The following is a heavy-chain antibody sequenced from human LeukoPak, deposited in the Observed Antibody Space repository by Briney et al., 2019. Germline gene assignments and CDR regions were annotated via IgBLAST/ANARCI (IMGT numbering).Heavy chain of an antibody. CDR1: GFTFSSYA. V-gene: IGHV3-23*01. CDR3: VKDPLRGYSYGSTFDY. J-gene: IGHJ4*02. D-gene: IGHD5-18*01. CDR2: ISGSGGST. Sequence: PGGSLRLSCAASGFTFSSYAMSWVRQAPGKGLEWVSAISGSGGSTYYADSVKGRFTISRDNSKNTLYLQMNSLRAEDTAVYYCVKDPLRGYSYGSTFDYWGQGTLVTVSS.